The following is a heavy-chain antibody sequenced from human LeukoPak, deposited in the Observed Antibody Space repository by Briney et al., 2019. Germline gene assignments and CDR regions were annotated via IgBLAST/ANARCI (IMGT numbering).Heavy chain of an antibody. CDR1: GYTFTSYG. D-gene: IGHD6-13*01. J-gene: IGHJ4*02. CDR2: ISAYNGNT. V-gene: IGHV1-18*01. CDR3: ARGNSSSWYGLYFDY. Sequence: ASVKVSCKASGYTFTSYGISWVRQAPGQGLEWMGWISAYNGNTNYAQKLQGRVTMTTDTSTSTAYMELRSLRSDDTAVYYCARGNSSSWYGLYFDYWGQGTLVTVSS.